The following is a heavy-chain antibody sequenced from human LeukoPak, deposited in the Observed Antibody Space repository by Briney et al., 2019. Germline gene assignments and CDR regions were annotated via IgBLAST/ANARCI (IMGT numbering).Heavy chain of an antibody. V-gene: IGHV3-23*01. CDR1: GFTFSSYA. Sequence: GGSLRLSCAASGFTFSSYAMSWVRQAPGKGLEWVSAIGGSGDSTYYGDSVKGRFTISRDNSKNTLYLQMNSLRAEDTAVYYCAKTRPLDSSSWSHGDYWGQGTLVTVSS. CDR2: IGGSGDST. CDR3: AKTRPLDSSSWSHGDY. J-gene: IGHJ4*02. D-gene: IGHD6-13*01.